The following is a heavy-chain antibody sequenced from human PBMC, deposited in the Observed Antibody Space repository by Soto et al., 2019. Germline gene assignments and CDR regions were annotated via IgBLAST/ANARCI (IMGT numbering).Heavy chain of an antibody. Sequence: EVQLLESGGGLEPPGGSLRLSCVTSGFTFTSYGMSWVRQAPGKGLEWVSAISGSSDTYYPDSVKGRFTISRDNSRSTLYLQMNSLRAEDTAVYYCATYGGDSGGYEYFQRWGQGCLVTASS. CDR3: ATYGGDSGGYEYFQR. CDR2: ISGSSDT. J-gene: IGHJ1*01. CDR1: GFTFTSYG. V-gene: IGHV3-23*01. D-gene: IGHD4-17*01.